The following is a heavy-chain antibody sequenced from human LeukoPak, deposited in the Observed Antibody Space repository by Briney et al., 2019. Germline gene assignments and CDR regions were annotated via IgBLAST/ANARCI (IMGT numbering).Heavy chain of an antibody. Sequence: ASVKVSCKASGYTFTSYCMHWVRQAPGQGLEWMGIINPSGGSTSYAQKFQGRVTMTRDTSTSTVYMELRSLRSDDTAVYYCAREVVIADYWGQGTLVTVSS. V-gene: IGHV1-46*01. CDR2: INPSGGST. D-gene: IGHD3-22*01. CDR3: AREVVIADY. J-gene: IGHJ4*02. CDR1: GYTFTSYC.